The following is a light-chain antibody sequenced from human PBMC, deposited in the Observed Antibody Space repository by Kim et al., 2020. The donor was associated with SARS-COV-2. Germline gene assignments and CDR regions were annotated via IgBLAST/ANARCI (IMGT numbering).Light chain of an antibody. Sequence: DIQMTQSPSSLSASVGDRVTITCRASESIDKYLNWYQQKAGEAPKLLIYEASSLQSGVPSRFSGSRSGTDFTLTISSLQPEDSVSYYCQQSNITPYTFGQGTKLEIK. J-gene: IGKJ2*01. CDR3: QQSNITPYT. CDR2: EAS. CDR1: ESIDKY. V-gene: IGKV1-39*01.